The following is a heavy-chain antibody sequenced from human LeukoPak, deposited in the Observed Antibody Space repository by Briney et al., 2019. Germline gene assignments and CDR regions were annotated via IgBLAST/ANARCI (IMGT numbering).Heavy chain of an antibody. CDR1: GFPFSSYG. Sequence: SGGSLRLSCAASGFPFSSYGMHWVRQAPGKGLEWVAVISHDGTNKYYVDSVKGRLTISRDNSKNTLYLQMNSLRAEDTAVYYCAKDPAPGYSEYYFDYWGQGTLVTVSS. CDR3: AKDPAPGYSEYYFDY. J-gene: IGHJ4*02. CDR2: ISHDGTNK. D-gene: IGHD3-9*01. V-gene: IGHV3-30*18.